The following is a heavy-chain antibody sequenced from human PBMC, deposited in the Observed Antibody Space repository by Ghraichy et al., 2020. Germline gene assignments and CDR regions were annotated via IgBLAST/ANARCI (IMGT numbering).Heavy chain of an antibody. CDR1: GGSFSGYY. V-gene: IGHV4-34*01. CDR3: ARVLSNRGYCSGGSCRHYYYYGMDV. Sequence: SETLSLTCAVYGGSFSGYYWSWIRQPPGKGLEWIGEINHSGSTNYNPSLKSRVTISVDTSKTQFSLKLSSVTAADTAVYYCARVLSNRGYCSGGSCRHYYYYGMDVWGQGTTVTVSS. J-gene: IGHJ6*02. CDR2: INHSGST. D-gene: IGHD2-15*01.